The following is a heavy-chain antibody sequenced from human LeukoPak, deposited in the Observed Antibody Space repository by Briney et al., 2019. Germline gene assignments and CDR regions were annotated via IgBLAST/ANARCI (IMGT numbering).Heavy chain of an antibody. J-gene: IGHJ6*03. Sequence: SVKVSCKASGGTFSSYAISWVRQAPGQGLEWMGGIIPIFGTANYAQKFQGRVTITADESTSTAYMELSSLRSEDTAVYYCAGYYDFWSGSDLNYYYYYMDVWGKGTTVTVSS. V-gene: IGHV1-69*13. CDR3: AGYYDFWSGSDLNYYYYYMDV. CDR2: IIPIFGTA. D-gene: IGHD3-3*01. CDR1: GGTFSSYA.